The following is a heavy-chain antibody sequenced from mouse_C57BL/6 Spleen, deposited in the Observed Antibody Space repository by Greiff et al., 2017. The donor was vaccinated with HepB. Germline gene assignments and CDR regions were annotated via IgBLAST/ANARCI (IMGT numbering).Heavy chain of an antibody. CDR3: ARTYYSNFWFAY. J-gene: IGHJ3*01. Sequence: VQLQQPGAELVRPGSSVKLSCKASGSTFTSYWMDWVKQRPGQGLEWIGNIYPSDSETHYNQKFKDKATLTVDKSSSTAYMQLSSLTSEDSAVCYCARTYYSNFWFAYWGQGTLVTVSA. CDR2: IYPSDSET. V-gene: IGHV1-61*01. CDR1: GSTFTSYW. D-gene: IGHD2-5*01.